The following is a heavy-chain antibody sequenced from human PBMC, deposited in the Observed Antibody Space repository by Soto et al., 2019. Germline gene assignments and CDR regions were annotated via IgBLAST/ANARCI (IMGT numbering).Heavy chain of an antibody. D-gene: IGHD1-1*01. CDR3: ARDIGVTALDCFDP. Sequence: ASVKVSCKASGHTSTTFGISWVRQAPGQGLEWMGWVDGYNTHTYYAQKFRGRVTMTTDTSTSTASMELRSLKFDDTAVYYCARDIGVTALDCFDPWGQGTLVTVSS. CDR1: GHTSTTFG. J-gene: IGHJ5*02. CDR2: VDGYNTHT. V-gene: IGHV1-18*01.